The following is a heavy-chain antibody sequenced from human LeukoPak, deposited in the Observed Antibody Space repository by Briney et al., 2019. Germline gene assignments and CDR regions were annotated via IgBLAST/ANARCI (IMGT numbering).Heavy chain of an antibody. J-gene: IGHJ3*02. Sequence: GGSVRLSCSAAGFAFSIHEMRWVRQLAGEGLGWVSTIGVAGDTYYPGSAEGRLTISRETGKNSLYFQMTSLRAGDTALYSCLRSLCGNGICHHDFDMSGQGTMGTVSS. CDR2: IGVAGDT. V-gene: IGHV3-13*01. CDR3: LRSLCGNGICHHDFDM. CDR1: GFAFSIHE. D-gene: IGHD3-9*01.